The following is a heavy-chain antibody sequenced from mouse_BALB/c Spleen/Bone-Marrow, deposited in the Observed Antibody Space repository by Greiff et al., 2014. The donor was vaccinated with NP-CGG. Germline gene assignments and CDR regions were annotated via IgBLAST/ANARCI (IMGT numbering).Heavy chain of an antibody. CDR3: ARRSAATYYFDY. CDR2: ISNGGGST. CDR1: GFTFSSYT. J-gene: IGHJ2*01. V-gene: IGHV5-12-2*01. D-gene: IGHD1-2*01. Sequence: EVQLVESGGGLVQPGGSLKLSCAASGFTFSSYTMSWVRQTPEKRLEWVAYISNGGGSTYYPDTVKGRFTISRDNAKNTLYLQMSSLKSGDTAMYYCARRSAATYYFDYWGQGTTLTVSS.